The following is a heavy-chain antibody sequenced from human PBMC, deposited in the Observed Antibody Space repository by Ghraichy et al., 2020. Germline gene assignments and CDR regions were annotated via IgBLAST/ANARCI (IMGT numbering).Heavy chain of an antibody. V-gene: IGHV4-34*01. CDR1: GGSFSGYY. D-gene: IGHD5-24*01. CDR3: ARDQDGYNQNFDY. CDR2: INHSGST. J-gene: IGHJ4*02. Sequence: SETLSLTCAVYGGSFSGYYWSWLRQPPGKGLEWIGEINHSGSTNYNPSLQSRVTISVDTSKNQFSLKLSSVTAADTAVYYCARDQDGYNQNFDYWGQGTLVTVSS.